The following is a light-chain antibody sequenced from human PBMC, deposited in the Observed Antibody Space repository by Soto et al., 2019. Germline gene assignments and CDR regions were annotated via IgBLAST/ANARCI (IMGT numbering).Light chain of an antibody. J-gene: IGKJ1*01. V-gene: IGKV1-27*01. CDR1: QGISNY. Sequence: DIPMTQSPSSLSASVGDRVTITCRASQGISNYLAWHQQKPGKVPKLLIYAASTLQSGVPSRFSGSGSGTDFTLTINNLQPEDVATYYCQKYNSAPRAFGQGTKVEIK. CDR2: AAS. CDR3: QKYNSAPRA.